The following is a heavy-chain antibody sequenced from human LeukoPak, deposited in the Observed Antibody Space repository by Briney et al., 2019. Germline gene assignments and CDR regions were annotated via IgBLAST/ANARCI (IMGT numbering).Heavy chain of an antibody. Sequence: ASVKVSCKAPGGTFSSYAISWVRQAPGQGLEWMGGIIPIFGTANYAQRFQGRVTITADESTSTAYMELSSLRSEDTAVYYCARVSPVTTDYYYYGVDVWGQGTTVTVSS. J-gene: IGHJ6*02. CDR3: ARVSPVTTDYYYYGVDV. CDR2: IIPIFGTA. CDR1: GGTFSSYA. V-gene: IGHV1-69*13. D-gene: IGHD4-17*01.